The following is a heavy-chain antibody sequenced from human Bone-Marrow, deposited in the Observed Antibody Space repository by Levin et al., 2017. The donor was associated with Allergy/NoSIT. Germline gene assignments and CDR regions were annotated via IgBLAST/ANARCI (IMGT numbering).Heavy chain of an antibody. V-gene: IGHV4-30-2*01. CDR3: ARDWRSSFDV. CDR1: GGSINTDAYS. J-gene: IGHJ3*01. Sequence: KPSETLSLTCAVSGGSINTDAYSWTWIRQPPGKGLQWIGHFSHPGNTAYNPSLKSRVTISLDRSKNHFSLKLSSVTAADTALYFCARDWRSSFDVWGQGTMVTVSS. CDR2: FSHPGNT. D-gene: IGHD1-26*01.